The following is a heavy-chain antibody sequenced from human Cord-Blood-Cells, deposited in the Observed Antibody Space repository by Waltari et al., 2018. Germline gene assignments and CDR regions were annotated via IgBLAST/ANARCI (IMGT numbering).Heavy chain of an antibody. CDR3: ARGRVYDIVVVPAAKGAFDI. CDR2: IYHSGST. J-gene: IGHJ3*02. D-gene: IGHD2-2*01. V-gene: IGHV4-38-2*02. CDR1: GYSISSGYY. Sequence: QVQLQESGPGLVKPSETLYLTCTVSGYSISSGYYWGWIRQPPGKGLEWIGSIYHSGSTYYNPSLKSRVTISVDTSKNQFSLKLSSVTAADTAVYYCARGRVYDIVVVPAAKGAFDIWGQGTMVTVSS.